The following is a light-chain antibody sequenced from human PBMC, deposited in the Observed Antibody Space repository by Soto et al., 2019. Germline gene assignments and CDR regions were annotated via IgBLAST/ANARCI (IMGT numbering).Light chain of an antibody. CDR2: DAS. V-gene: IGKV3-20*01. Sequence: EIVLTQSPGTLSLSPGERATLPCRASQSVSSSSLAWYQQKRGQAPRLLIHDASSRATGIPDRFSGSGSGTDFTLTISRLEPEDFAVYYCQQYGSSPRTFGQGTKVDIK. J-gene: IGKJ1*01. CDR3: QQYGSSPRT. CDR1: QSVSSSS.